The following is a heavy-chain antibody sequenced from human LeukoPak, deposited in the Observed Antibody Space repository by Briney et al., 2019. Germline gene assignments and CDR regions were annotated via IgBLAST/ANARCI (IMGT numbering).Heavy chain of an antibody. Sequence: PSETLSLTCAVSGYSISSGYYWGWIRQPPGKGLEWIGGIYHSGSTYYNPSLKSRVTISVDTSKNQFSLKLSSVTAADTAVYYCARAGPGLYDILTGYYYWGQGTLVTVSS. CDR3: ARAGPGLYDILTGYYY. CDR2: IYHSGST. J-gene: IGHJ4*02. D-gene: IGHD3-9*01. V-gene: IGHV4-38-2*01. CDR1: GYSISSGYY.